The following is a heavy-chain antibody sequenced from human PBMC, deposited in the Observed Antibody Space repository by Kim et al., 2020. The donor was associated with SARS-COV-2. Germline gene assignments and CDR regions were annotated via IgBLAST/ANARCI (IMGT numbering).Heavy chain of an antibody. Sequence: YAQKLQGRVTMTTDTSTSTAYMELRSLRSDDTAVYYCASWGLVGATRVDYWGQGTLVTVSS. V-gene: IGHV1-18*01. D-gene: IGHD1-26*01. J-gene: IGHJ4*02. CDR3: ASWGLVGATRVDY.